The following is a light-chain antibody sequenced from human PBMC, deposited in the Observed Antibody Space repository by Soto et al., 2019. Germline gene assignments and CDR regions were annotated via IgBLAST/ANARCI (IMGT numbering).Light chain of an antibody. Sequence: EIVMTESPATLAMSPLERGTLSFIASQSVRSNLAWYQQKPGQAPRLLIYGASTRATGIPDTFSGSGSGTAFTLPIRRLKSADFAASYCQKYNNWPQLNFGKGPRLAIK. CDR3: QKYNNWPQLN. CDR2: GAS. V-gene: IGKV3-15*01. J-gene: IGKJ5*01. CDR1: QSVRSN.